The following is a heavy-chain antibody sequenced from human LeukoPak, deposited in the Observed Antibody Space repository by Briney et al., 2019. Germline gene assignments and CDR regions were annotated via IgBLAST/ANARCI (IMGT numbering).Heavy chain of an antibody. CDR3: ARDSSSWFFDY. J-gene: IGHJ4*02. CDR1: GFTFSNYW. Sequence: GGSLRLSCAASGFTFSNYWMTWVGQAPGKGLEWVSSISSSSSYVYYADSVKGRFTISRDNAKNSLYLQMNSLRAEDTAVYYCARDSSSWFFDYWGQGTLVTVSS. V-gene: IGHV3-21*01. CDR2: ISSSSSYV. D-gene: IGHD6-13*01.